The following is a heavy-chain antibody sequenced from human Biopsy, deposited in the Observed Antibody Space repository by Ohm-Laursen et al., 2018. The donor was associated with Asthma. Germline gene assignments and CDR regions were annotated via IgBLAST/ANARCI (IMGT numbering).Heavy chain of an antibody. D-gene: IGHD2-2*01. CDR3: ARKAGSCICSTCFSLDF. Sequence: SVKVSCKSLGGTFNTYVIGWVRQAPGQGLEWMGGINSVFGTTTYPQKFQDRVTITADDSTSTVYMELSSLRSEDTAVYYCARKAGSCICSTCFSLDFWGQGTLVTVSS. CDR1: GGTFNTYV. V-gene: IGHV1-69*13. J-gene: IGHJ4*02. CDR2: INSVFGTT.